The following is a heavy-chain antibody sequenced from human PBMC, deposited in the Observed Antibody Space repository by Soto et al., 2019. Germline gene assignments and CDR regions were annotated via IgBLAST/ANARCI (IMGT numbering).Heavy chain of an antibody. CDR2: IYYSGST. D-gene: IGHD3-9*01. Sequence: LSLTCTVSGGSISSYYWSWVRQPPGKGLEWIGYIYYSGSTNYNPSLKSRVTISVDTSKNQFSLKLSSVTAADTAVYHCARQPAYYDILTGYHTYYYYGMDVWGQGTTVTVSS. CDR3: ARQPAYYDILTGYHTYYYYGMDV. V-gene: IGHV4-59*01. J-gene: IGHJ6*02. CDR1: GGSISSYY.